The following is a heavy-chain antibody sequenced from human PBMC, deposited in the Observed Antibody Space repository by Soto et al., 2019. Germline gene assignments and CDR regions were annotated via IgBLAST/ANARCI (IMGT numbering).Heavy chain of an antibody. CDR2: IRSKSDDGTT. CDR1: GFTSSNAH. V-gene: IGHV3-15*01. Sequence: GGSLRLSCVVSGFTSSNAHMSWVRQPPGKGLEWVGRIRSKSDDGTTAYAAPVKGRFTISRDDSKNTVYLQMSSLKTEDTAVYYCTSQPPFGGYSYYFDYWGQGALVTFSS. CDR3: TSQPPFGGYSYYFDY. D-gene: IGHD3-16*01. J-gene: IGHJ4*02.